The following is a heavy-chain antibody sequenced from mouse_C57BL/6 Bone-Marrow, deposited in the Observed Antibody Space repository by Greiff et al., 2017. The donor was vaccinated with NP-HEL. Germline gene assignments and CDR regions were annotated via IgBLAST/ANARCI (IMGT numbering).Heavy chain of an antibody. D-gene: IGHD2-3*01. CDR2: IYPRSGNT. V-gene: IGHV1-81*01. J-gene: IGHJ1*03. CDR3: ARKGSMMVTSHWYFEV. CDR1: GYTFTSYG. Sequence: QVQLQQSGAELARPGASVKLSCKASGYTFTSYGISWVKQRTGQGLEWIGEIYPRSGNTYYNEKFKGKATLTADKSSSTAYMELRSLTSEDAAVYFCARKGSMMVTSHWYFEVWGTGTTVTVSS.